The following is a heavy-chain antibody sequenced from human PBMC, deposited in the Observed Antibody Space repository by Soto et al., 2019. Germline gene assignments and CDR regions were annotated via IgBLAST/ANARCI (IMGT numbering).Heavy chain of an antibody. CDR1: GYNFAGYW. J-gene: IGHJ4*02. V-gene: IGHV5-51*01. CDR3: AGGGVSTRTFDY. Sequence: PGESLKISCKGSGYNFAGYWIAWVGQMPGKGLELMGIIYPSDSDTRYRPSFQGQVTISADKSTSSAYLQWSSLRASDTAMYYCAGGGVSTRTFDYWGQGTPVTVSS. D-gene: IGHD3-3*01. CDR2: IYPSDSDT.